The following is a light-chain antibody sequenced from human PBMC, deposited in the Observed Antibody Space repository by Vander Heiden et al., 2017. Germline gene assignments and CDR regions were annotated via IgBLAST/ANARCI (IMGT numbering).Light chain of an antibody. Sequence: EIVLTQSPDTLSLSPGERATLSCRASQSVNTNFLAWYQQKPGQAPRLLMSGASTRATGVPDRFSGSGSGTDFTLIISRLESEDCAVYFCQQYGTSPVTFGQGTRL. CDR3: QQYGTSPVT. CDR2: GAS. CDR1: QSVNTNF. J-gene: IGKJ5*01. V-gene: IGKV3-20*01.